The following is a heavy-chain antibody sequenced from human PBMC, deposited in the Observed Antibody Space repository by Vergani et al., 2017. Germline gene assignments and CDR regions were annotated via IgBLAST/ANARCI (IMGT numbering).Heavy chain of an antibody. J-gene: IGHJ4*02. CDR1: GFTFSSYA. V-gene: IGHV3-23*05. CDR2: IYSGGST. CDR3: ARRYSS. D-gene: IGHD4-11*01. Sequence: EVQLLESGGGLVQPGGSLRLSCAASGFTFSSYAMSWVRQAPGKGLEWVSAIYSGGSTYYADSVKGRFTISRDNSKNTLYLQMNSLRAEDTAVYYCARRYSSWGQGTLVTVSS.